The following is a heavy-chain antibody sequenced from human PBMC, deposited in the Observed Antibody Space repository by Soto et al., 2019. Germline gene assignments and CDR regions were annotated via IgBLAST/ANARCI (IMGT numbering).Heavy chain of an antibody. CDR1: GYTFTSYY. D-gene: IGHD3-22*01. CDR3: ARDGPYYYDSSGESFDY. J-gene: IGHJ4*02. CDR2: INPSGGST. Sequence: GASVKVSCKASGYTFTSYYMHWVRQAPGQGLEWMGIINPSGGSTSYAQKFQGRVTMTRDTSTSTVYMELSSLRSEDTAVYYCARDGPYYYDSSGESFDYWGRGTLVTVSS. V-gene: IGHV1-46*03.